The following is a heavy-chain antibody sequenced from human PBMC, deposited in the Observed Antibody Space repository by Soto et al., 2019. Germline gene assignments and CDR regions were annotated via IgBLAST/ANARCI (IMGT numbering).Heavy chain of an antibody. V-gene: IGHV1-18*04. CDR2: ISAYNGNK. CDR1: GYTFTSYG. D-gene: IGHD6-19*01. J-gene: IGHJ4*02. CDR3: ARVGSPGIAVGFDY. Sequence: ASVKVSGTASGYTFTSYGISWLRQAPGQGLEWMGWISAYNGNKNYAQKLQGRVTMTTDTSTSTAYMELRSLRSDDTAVYYCARVGSPGIAVGFDYWGQGTLVTVSS.